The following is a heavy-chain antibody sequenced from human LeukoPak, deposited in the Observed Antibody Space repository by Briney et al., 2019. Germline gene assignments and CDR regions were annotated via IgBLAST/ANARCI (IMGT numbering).Heavy chain of an antibody. CDR2: INSDGSRT. CDR1: GFTFSSYW. J-gene: IGHJ4*02. V-gene: IGHV3-74*03. Sequence: PGGSLRLSCAASGFTFSSYWMHWVRQAPGKGLVWVSRINSDGSRTTYTDSVKGRFTISRDNSKNTLYLQMNSLRAEDTAVYYCARDGGSGSYYDYYFDYWGQGTLVTVSS. D-gene: IGHD3-10*01. CDR3: ARDGGSGSYYDYYFDY.